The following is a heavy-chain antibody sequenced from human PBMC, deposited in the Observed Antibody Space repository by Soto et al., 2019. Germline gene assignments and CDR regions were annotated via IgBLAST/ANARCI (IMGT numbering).Heavy chain of an antibody. V-gene: IGHV4-59*01. CDR1: GDSISNYY. CDR3: ARTNYNYICGSYPSRNFYYLDV. J-gene: IGHJ6*03. CDR2: IFYSGST. D-gene: IGHD3-16*02. Sequence: SETLSLTCTVSGDSISNYYWSWIRQPPGKGLEWIGYIFYSGSTNYSPSLKSRVTISVDTSKIQFSLKLSSVTAADTAVYYCARTNYNYICGSYPSRNFYYLDVWGKGTTVTVSS.